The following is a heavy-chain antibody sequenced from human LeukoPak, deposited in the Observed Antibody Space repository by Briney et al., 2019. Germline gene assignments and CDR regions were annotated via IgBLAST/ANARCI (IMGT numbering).Heavy chain of an antibody. Sequence: GASVKVSCKASGGTFSSYAISWVRQAPGQGLEWMGRIIPILGIANYAQKFQGRVTMTRNTSISTAYMELSSLRSEDTAVYYCARAASPSGWQYHYYGMDVWGQGTTVTVSS. V-gene: IGHV1-69*04. CDR3: ARAASPSGWQYHYYGMDV. CDR1: GGTFSSYA. D-gene: IGHD6-19*01. J-gene: IGHJ6*02. CDR2: IIPILGIA.